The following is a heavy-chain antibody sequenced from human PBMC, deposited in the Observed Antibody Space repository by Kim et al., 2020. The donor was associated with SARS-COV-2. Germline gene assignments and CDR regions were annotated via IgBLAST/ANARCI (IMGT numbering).Heavy chain of an antibody. Sequence: GGSLRLSCAASGFTFSDYYMSWIRQAPGKGLEWVSYISSSGSTIYYADSVKGRFTISRDNAKNSLYLQMNSLRAEDTAVYYCARVDTAMPNPPDAFDIWGLGTMVTVSS. V-gene: IGHV3-11*04. CDR3: ARVDTAMPNPPDAFDI. J-gene: IGHJ3*02. CDR2: ISSSGSTI. D-gene: IGHD5-18*01. CDR1: GFTFSDYY.